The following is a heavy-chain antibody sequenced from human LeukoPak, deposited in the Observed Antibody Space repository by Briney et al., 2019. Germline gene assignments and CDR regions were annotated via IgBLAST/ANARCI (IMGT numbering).Heavy chain of an antibody. Sequence: GGSLRLSCAASGFTFSSYAMSWVRQAPGKGLEWVSAISGSGGSTYYADSVKGRFTISRDNSKNTLYLQMNSLRAEDTAVYYCAKPPNLLEAGIVVVPAATGDYWGQGTLVTVSS. CDR2: ISGSGGST. J-gene: IGHJ4*02. V-gene: IGHV3-23*01. CDR3: AKPPNLLEAGIVVVPAATGDY. D-gene: IGHD2-2*01. CDR1: GFTFSSYA.